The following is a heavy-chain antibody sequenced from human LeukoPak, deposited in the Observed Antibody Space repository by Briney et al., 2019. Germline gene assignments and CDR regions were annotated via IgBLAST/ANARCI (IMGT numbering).Heavy chain of an antibody. CDR2: ISSSGSTI. Sequence: GGSLRLSCAASGFTFSSYEMNWVRQAPGKGLEWVSYISSSGSTIYYADSVKGRFTISRDNAKNPLYLQMNSLRAEDTAVYYCAKGLPVTPGYFDLWGRGTLVTVSS. D-gene: IGHD4-17*01. V-gene: IGHV3-48*03. CDR1: GFTFSSYE. J-gene: IGHJ2*01. CDR3: AKGLPVTPGYFDL.